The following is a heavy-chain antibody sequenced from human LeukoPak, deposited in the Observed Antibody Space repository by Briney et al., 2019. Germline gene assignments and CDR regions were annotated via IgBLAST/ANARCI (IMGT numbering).Heavy chain of an antibody. D-gene: IGHD3-3*01. V-gene: IGHV3-7*01. CDR1: GFTFSSYW. CDR2: IKQDGSEK. J-gene: IGHJ4*02. Sequence: SGGSLRLSCAASGFTFSSYWMSWVRQAPGKGLEWVANIKQDGSEKYYVDSVKGRFTISRDNAKNSLYLQMNSLRAEDTAVYYCARDAYDFWSGYLDYWGQGTLVTVS. CDR3: ARDAYDFWSGYLDY.